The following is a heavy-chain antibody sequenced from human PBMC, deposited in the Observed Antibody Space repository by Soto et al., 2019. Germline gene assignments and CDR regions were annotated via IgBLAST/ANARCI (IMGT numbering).Heavy chain of an antibody. CDR1: GDSVSSNSAA. Sequence: SQTLSLTCAISGDSVSSNSAAWNWIRQSPSRGLEWLGRTYYRSKWYNDYAVSVKSRITINPDTSKNQFSLQLNSVTPEDTAVYYCARGLYGSGSYYPPSPYYYGMDVWGQGTTVTV. V-gene: IGHV6-1*01. J-gene: IGHJ6*02. CDR2: TYYRSKWYN. CDR3: ARGLYGSGSYYPPSPYYYGMDV. D-gene: IGHD3-10*01.